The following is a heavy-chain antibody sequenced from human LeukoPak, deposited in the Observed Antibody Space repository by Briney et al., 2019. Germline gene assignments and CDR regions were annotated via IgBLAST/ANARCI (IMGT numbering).Heavy chain of an antibody. CDR2: MNGEGTYI. D-gene: IGHD1-7*01. CDR1: GLTFRTTW. CDR3: ATARNFRFEY. V-gene: IGHV3-74*01. J-gene: IGHJ4*02. Sequence: GGSLRLSCATSGLTFRTTWMHWVREAPGHGLRWGSRMNGEGTYIDYADSVKGRFTVSRDYDKNTLFLQMNNLRTEDTALYFCATARNFRFEYWGQGSLVIVSA.